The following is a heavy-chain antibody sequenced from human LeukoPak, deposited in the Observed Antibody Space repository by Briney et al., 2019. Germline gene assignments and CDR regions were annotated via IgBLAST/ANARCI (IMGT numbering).Heavy chain of an antibody. V-gene: IGHV3-23*01. J-gene: IGHJ4*02. Sequence: PGGSLRLSCAASGFTFSSYGMSWVRQAPGKELEWVSGTSGSGGSTYYADSVKGRFTISRDNSKNTLYLQMNSLRADDTAMYYCARGSYSSSWKTFDYWGQGTLVTVSS. D-gene: IGHD6-13*01. CDR2: TSGSGGST. CDR1: GFTFSSYG. CDR3: ARGSYSSSWKTFDY.